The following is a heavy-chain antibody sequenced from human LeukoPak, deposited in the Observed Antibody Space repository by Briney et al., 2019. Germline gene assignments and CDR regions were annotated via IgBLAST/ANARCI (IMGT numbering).Heavy chain of an antibody. V-gene: IGHV3-30*03. Sequence: GGSLRLSCAASGFTFSSYGMHWVRQAPGKGLEWVAVISYDGSNKYYADSVKGRFTISRDNSKNTLYLQMNSLRAEDTAVYYCARASMDYYGSGSYYSLDYWGQGTLVTVSS. CDR2: ISYDGSNK. D-gene: IGHD3-10*01. J-gene: IGHJ4*02. CDR1: GFTFSSYG. CDR3: ARASMDYYGSGSYYSLDY.